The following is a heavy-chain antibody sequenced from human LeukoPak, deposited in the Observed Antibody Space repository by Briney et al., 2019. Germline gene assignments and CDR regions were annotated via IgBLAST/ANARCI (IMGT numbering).Heavy chain of an antibody. CDR3: AKWESGIAATYYFDY. CDR1: GFTFSNYG. Sequence: GGSLRLSCAASGFTFSNYGMSWVRQAPGKGLEWVSAISGSGGSTYYADSVKGRFTISRDNSKNTLYLQMNSLRAEDTAVYYCAKWESGIAATYYFDYWGQGTLVTVSS. V-gene: IGHV3-23*01. D-gene: IGHD6-13*01. CDR2: ISGSGGST. J-gene: IGHJ4*02.